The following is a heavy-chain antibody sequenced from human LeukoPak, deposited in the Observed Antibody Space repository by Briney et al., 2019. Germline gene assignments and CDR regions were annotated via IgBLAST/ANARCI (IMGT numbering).Heavy chain of an antibody. CDR1: GYTFTCYG. J-gene: IGHJ6*02. D-gene: IGHD2-2*01. V-gene: IGHV1-18*01. CDR2: ISAYNGNT. CDR3: ARLGYCSSTSCYAQTYYYYYGMDV. Sequence: GASVKVSCKASGYTFTCYGISWVRQAPGQGLEWMGWISAYNGNTNYAQKLQGRVTMTTDTSTSTAYMELRSLRSDDTAVYYCARLGYCSSTSCYAQTYYYYYGMDVWGQGTTVTVSS.